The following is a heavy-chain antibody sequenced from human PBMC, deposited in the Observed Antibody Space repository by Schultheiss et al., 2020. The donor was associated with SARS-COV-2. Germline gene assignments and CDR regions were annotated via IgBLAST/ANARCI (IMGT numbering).Heavy chain of an antibody. D-gene: IGHD1-26*01. CDR2: IRSSGRDA. J-gene: IGHJ4*02. CDR3: ARDRGGATYYFDY. CDR1: GFTFSAYG. V-gene: IGHV3-21*01. Sequence: GGSLRLSCAASGFTFSAYGMHWVRQSPGKGLEFVASIRSSGRDAYYADSMQGRFTVSRDNANNSLYLQMHSLRAEDTAVYYCARDRGGATYYFDYWGQGTLVTVSS.